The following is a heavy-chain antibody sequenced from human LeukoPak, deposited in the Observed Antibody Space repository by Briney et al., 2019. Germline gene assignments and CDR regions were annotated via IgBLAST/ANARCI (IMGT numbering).Heavy chain of an antibody. J-gene: IGHJ3*02. CDR1: GFSLSTSGVG. V-gene: IGHV2-5*02. CDR2: IYWDDDK. Sequence: SGPTLVKPTQTLTLTCTFSGFSLSTSGVGVGWIRQPPGKALEWLALIYWDDDKRYSPSLKSRLTITKDTSKNQVVLTMTNMDPVDTATYYCAHRRLIAVAGWDAFDIWGQGTMVTVSS. D-gene: IGHD6-19*01. CDR3: AHRRLIAVAGWDAFDI.